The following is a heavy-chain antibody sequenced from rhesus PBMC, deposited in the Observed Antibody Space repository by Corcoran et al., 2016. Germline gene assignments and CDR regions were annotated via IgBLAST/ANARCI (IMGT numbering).Heavy chain of an antibody. CDR3: ARRGSGRLFDY. CDR2: SGGSSGRT. V-gene: IGHV4-169*01. D-gene: IGHD6-25*01. J-gene: IGHJ4*01. Sequence: QLQLQESGPGLVKPSETLSLTCAVSGGSISSSYWSWIRQAPGKGLEWIGYSGGSSGRTNYNPALKSRVTLSVDTSKNQLSLKLSSVTAADTAVYYWARRGSGRLFDYWGQGVLVTVSS. CDR1: GGSISSSY.